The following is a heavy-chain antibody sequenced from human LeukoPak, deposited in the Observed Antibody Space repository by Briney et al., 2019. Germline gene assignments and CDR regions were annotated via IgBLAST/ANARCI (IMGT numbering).Heavy chain of an antibody. V-gene: IGHV4-59*08. CDR3: ARRNDFDI. J-gene: IGHJ3*02. CDR2: IYYSGNT. CDR1: GDPNSGDH. Sequence: KPSETLSLTCTVSGDPNSGDHWNWMRQPPGKGREWIGNIYYSGNTNYNPSLKSRVTITVNTFQNQFSLAIGPVTGADTGVYYCARRNDFDIWSEGTMVTVSS.